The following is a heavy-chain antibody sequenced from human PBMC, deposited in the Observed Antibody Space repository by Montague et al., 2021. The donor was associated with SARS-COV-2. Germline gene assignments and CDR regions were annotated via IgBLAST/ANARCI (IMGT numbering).Heavy chain of an antibody. CDR2: IYYSGST. Sequence: TLSLTCTVSSGSISSGGYYWGWIRQHPGKGLEWIGYIYYSGSTYYNPSLKSRVTISVDTSKNQFSLKLSSVTAADTAVYYCARAKRITIFGVVNEIDYWGQGTLVTVSS. V-gene: IGHV4-31*03. CDR3: ARAKRITIFGVVNEIDY. D-gene: IGHD3-3*01. CDR1: SGSISSGGYY. J-gene: IGHJ4*02.